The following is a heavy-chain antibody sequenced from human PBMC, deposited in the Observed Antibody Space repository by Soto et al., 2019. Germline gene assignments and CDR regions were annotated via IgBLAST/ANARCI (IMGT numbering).Heavy chain of an antibody. V-gene: IGHV1-2*04. Sequence: ASVKVSCKAFGYTFTGYYIHWVRQAPGQGPEWMGWINPNSGGTKYSQKFQGWVNMTRDTSINTAYMELRRLKSDDTAVYFCARNMYSSGPYGMDVWGQGTTVTVSS. CDR2: INPNSGGT. J-gene: IGHJ6*02. CDR1: GYTFTGYY. CDR3: ARNMYSSGPYGMDV. D-gene: IGHD6-19*01.